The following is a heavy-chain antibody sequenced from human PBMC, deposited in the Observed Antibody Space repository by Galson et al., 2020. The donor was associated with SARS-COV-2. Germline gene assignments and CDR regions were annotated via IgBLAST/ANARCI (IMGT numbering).Heavy chain of an antibody. Sequence: GGSLRLSCAASGFTFSSYAMHWVRQAPGKGLEWVAVISYDGDNKYYADSVKGRFTISRDNSKSTLYLQMNSLRPEDTAVDHCARADGGYTLFSSWGQGTLVTVSS. J-gene: IGHJ5*02. V-gene: IGHV3-30*04. CDR1: GFTFSSYA. D-gene: IGHD2-21*01. CDR3: ARADGGYTLFSS. CDR2: ISYDGDNK.